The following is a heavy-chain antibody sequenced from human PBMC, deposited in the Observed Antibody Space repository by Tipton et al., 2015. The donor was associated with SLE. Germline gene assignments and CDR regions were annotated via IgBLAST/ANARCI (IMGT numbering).Heavy chain of an antibody. CDR2: IYYSGST. V-gene: IGHV4-4*02. CDR1: GGSIISTNW. D-gene: IGHD2-21*02. Sequence: TLSLTCAVSGGSIISTNWWSWVRQTPGKGLEWIGYIYYSGSTHYNPSLKSRVTISRDTSKNQFYLNLRSVTAADSAVYYCARDPGVTIDYWGQGVLVNVSS. J-gene: IGHJ4*02. CDR3: ARDPGVTIDY.